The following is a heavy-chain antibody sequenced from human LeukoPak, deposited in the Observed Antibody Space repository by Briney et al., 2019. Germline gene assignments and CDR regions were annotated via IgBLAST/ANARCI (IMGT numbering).Heavy chain of an antibody. CDR1: GYSISSGDY. J-gene: IGHJ4*02. D-gene: IGHD3-16*01. CDR3: ARNRSEPLGNGGSFDY. CDR2: IFNSGST. Sequence: PSETLSLTCAVSGYSISSGDYWGWIRQPPGKGLEWIGSIFNSGSTYYNPSLKSRVTISADTSKRHFSLKLSSVTAADTAVYYCARNRSEPLGNGGSFDYWGQGTLVTVSP. V-gene: IGHV4-38-2*01.